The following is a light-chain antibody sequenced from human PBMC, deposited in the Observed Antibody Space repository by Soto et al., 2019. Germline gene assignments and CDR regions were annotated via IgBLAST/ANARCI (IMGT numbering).Light chain of an antibody. Sequence: DIQMTQSPSSLSASVGDRVTITCRASQSISSYLNCYQQKPGKAPKLLIYAASSLQSGVSSMFSGSGSGTDCTISSISLPTEDFATYECQQSYSMPLFALGPGIKVHIK. CDR3: QQSYSMPLFA. CDR2: AAS. J-gene: IGKJ3*01. V-gene: IGKV1-39*01. CDR1: QSISSY.